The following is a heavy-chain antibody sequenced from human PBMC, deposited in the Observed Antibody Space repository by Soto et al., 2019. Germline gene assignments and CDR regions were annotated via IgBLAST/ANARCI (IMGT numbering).Heavy chain of an antibody. Sequence: SETLSLTCTVSGGSISSGDYYWSWIRQPPGKGLEWIGYIYYSGSTYYNPSLKSRVTISVDTSKNQLSLKLSSVTAADTAVYYCARDGRLYGDYYFDYWGQGTLVTVSS. D-gene: IGHD4-17*01. J-gene: IGHJ4*02. CDR2: IYYSGST. V-gene: IGHV4-30-4*01. CDR1: GGSISSGDYY. CDR3: ARDGRLYGDYYFDY.